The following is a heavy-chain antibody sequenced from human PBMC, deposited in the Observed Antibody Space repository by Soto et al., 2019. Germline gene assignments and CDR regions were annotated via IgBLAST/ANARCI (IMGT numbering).Heavy chain of an antibody. CDR3: AKVHGSWSYNNLPDY. Sequence: PGGSLRLSCAASGFPFSSYAMTWVSQAPGKGLEWVSLISGSGGSTYYADSVKGRFTISRDNSRDTLYLQMNSLRAKYTAVYYCAKVHGSWSYNNLPDYWGQGTLVTVPS. J-gene: IGHJ4*02. CDR1: GFPFSSYA. V-gene: IGHV3-23*01. D-gene: IGHD3-10*01. CDR2: ISGSGGST.